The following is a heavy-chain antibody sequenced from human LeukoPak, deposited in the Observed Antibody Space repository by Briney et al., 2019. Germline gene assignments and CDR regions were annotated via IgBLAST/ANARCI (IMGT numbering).Heavy chain of an antibody. CDR1: GFTFSSYW. D-gene: IGHD4-23*01. CDR2: IRQDGSQK. CDR3: ARDYGGSSPFDY. V-gene: IGHV3-7*01. Sequence: QAGGSLRLSCAASGFTFSSYWMSWVRQAPGKGLEWVATIRQDGSQKYYVDSVKGRFTISRDNAKNSLYLQMNSLRAEDTAVYYCARDYGGSSPFDYWGQGTLVTVSS. J-gene: IGHJ4*02.